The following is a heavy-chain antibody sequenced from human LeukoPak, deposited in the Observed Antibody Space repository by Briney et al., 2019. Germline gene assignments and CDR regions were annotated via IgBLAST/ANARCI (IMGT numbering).Heavy chain of an antibody. D-gene: IGHD4-11*01. CDR2: IYYSGST. V-gene: IGHV4-39*01. Sequence: SETLSLTCTVSGGSISSSSYYWGWIRQPPGKGLEWIGSIYYSGSTYYNPSLKSRVTISVDTSKNQFSLKLSSVTAADTAVYYCARHDYSNGWFDPWGQETLVTVSS. CDR3: ARHDYSNGWFDP. CDR1: GGSISSSSYY. J-gene: IGHJ5*02.